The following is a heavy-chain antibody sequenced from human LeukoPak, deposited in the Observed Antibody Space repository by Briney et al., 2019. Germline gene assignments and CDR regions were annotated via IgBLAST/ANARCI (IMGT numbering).Heavy chain of an antibody. CDR3: ARDLYCSSTSCYID. Sequence: PGGSLRLSCAASGFTFSSYAMHWVRQAPGKGLEYVPAISSNGGSTYYANSVKGRFTISRDNSKNTLYLQTGSLRAEDMAVYYCARDLYCSSTSCYIDWGQGTLVTVSS. D-gene: IGHD2-2*02. V-gene: IGHV3-64*01. CDR2: ISSNGGST. J-gene: IGHJ4*02. CDR1: GFTFSSYA.